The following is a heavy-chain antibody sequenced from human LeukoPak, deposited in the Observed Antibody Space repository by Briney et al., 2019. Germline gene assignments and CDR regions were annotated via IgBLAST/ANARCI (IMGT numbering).Heavy chain of an antibody. CDR2: IYYSGST. D-gene: IGHD4-23*01. J-gene: IGHJ5*02. Sequence: PSETLSLTCTVSGGSISSYYWSWIRQPPGKGLEWIGYIYYSGSTNYNPSLKSRVTISVDTSKNQFSLKLSSVTAADTAVYYCARVRRYYGGWFDPWGQGTLVTVSS. CDR1: GGSISSYY. CDR3: ARVRRYYGGWFDP. V-gene: IGHV4-59*12.